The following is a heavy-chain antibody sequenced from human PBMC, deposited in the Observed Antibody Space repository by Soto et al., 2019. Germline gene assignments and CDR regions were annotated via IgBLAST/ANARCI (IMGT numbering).Heavy chain of an antibody. CDR3: ASLMVRGVIITIKDDY. Sequence: SETLSLTCTVSGGSISSSSYYWGWIRQPPGKGLEWIGSIYYSGSTYYNPSLKSRVTISVDTSKNQFSLKLSSVTAADTAVYYCASLMVRGVIITIKDDYWGQGTLVTVSS. J-gene: IGHJ4*02. D-gene: IGHD3-10*01. CDR1: GGSISSSSYY. CDR2: IYYSGST. V-gene: IGHV4-39*01.